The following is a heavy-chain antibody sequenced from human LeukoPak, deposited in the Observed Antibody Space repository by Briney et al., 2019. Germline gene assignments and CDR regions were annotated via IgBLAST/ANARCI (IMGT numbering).Heavy chain of an antibody. V-gene: IGHV1-69*05. Sequence: EASVKVSCKAAGGSFSSSGFSWVRQAPRQGLEWMGGVIPIYVTPSYAQKFQGRVTITTDESTSTAYMELSSLRSEDTAVYYCARDHSRIVENGYDYFYYDVDVWGQGTTVTVSS. CDR3: ARDHSRIVENGYDYFYYDVDV. CDR2: VIPIYVTP. J-gene: IGHJ6*02. D-gene: IGHD3-16*01. CDR1: GGSFSSSG.